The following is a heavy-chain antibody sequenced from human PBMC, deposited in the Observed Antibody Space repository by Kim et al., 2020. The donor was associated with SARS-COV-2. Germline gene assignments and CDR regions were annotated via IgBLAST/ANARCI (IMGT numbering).Heavy chain of an antibody. CDR2: ISSSSSYI. J-gene: IGHJ4*02. D-gene: IGHD6-19*01. CDR1: GFTFSSYS. CDR3: ARDRSSVAGYYFDY. Sequence: WGSLRLSCAASGFTFSSYSMNWVRQAPGKGLEWVSSISSSSSYIYYADSVKGRFTISRDNAKNSLYLQMNSLRAEDTAVYYCARDRSSVAGYYFDYWGQGTLVTVSS. V-gene: IGHV3-21*01.